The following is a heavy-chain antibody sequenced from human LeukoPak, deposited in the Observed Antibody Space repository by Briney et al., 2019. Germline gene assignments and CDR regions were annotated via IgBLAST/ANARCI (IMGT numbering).Heavy chain of an antibody. Sequence: GGSLRLSCAASGFTFSTYAMHWVRQAPGKGLEWVAVISYDGSNKYYADSVKGRFTISRDNSKNTLYLQMNSLRAEDTAVYYCARDNDGAAAGSFDYWGQGTLVTVSS. V-gene: IGHV3-30-3*01. CDR2: ISYDGSNK. CDR1: GFTFSTYA. J-gene: IGHJ4*02. CDR3: ARDNDGAAAGSFDY. D-gene: IGHD6-13*01.